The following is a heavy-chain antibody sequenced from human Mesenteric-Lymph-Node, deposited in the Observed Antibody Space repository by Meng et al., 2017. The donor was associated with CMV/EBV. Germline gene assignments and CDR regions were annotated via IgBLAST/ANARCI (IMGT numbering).Heavy chain of an antibody. CDR2: IRYDGSNK. D-gene: IGHD5-12*01. CDR1: GFTFSSYG. CDR3: AKDYRGKGGGMDV. Sequence: GESLKISCAASGFTFSSYGMHWVRQAPGKGLEWVAFIRYDGSNKYYADSVKGRFTISRDNSKNTLYLQMNSLRAEDTAVYYCAKDYRGKGGGMDVWGQGTTVTVSS. V-gene: IGHV3-30*02. J-gene: IGHJ6*02.